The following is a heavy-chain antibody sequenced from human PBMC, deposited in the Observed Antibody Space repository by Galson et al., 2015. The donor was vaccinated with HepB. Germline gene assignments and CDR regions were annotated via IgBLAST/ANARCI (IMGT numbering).Heavy chain of an antibody. CDR3: AREALPDALDF. CDR1: GYIFSSNW. Sequence: SLRLSCAVSGYIFSSNWMSWVRQAPGKGLEWVANIKRDGREKYYSDSVRGRFTISRDNAKNLLHLQMDSLRVEDTALYYCAREALPDALDFWGQGTMVTVSS. J-gene: IGHJ3*01. V-gene: IGHV3-7*03. CDR2: IKRDGREK.